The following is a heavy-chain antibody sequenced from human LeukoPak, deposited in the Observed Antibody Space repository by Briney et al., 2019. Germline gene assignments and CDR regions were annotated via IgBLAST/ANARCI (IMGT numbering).Heavy chain of an antibody. CDR1: GFTFSNYG. CDR2: ISYDGSNK. Sequence: PGRSLRLSCAASGFTFSNYGMHWVRQAPGKGLEWVAIISYDGSNKYYADSVKGRFTISRDNSKNTLYLQMNSLRAEDTAVYYCAKDGYGDHTVGYWGQGTLVTVSS. J-gene: IGHJ4*02. D-gene: IGHD4-17*01. V-gene: IGHV3-30*18. CDR3: AKDGYGDHTVGY.